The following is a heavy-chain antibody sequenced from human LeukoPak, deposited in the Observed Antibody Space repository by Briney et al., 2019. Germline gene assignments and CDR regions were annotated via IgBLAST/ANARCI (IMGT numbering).Heavy chain of an antibody. Sequence: GGSLRLSCAASGFTFSSYSMNWVRQAPGKGLEWVSYISSSSSTIYYADSVKGRFTISRDNAKNSLYLQMNSLRAEDTAVYYCARKSGEAFDIWGQGTMVTVSS. CDR2: ISSSSSTI. CDR1: GFTFSSYS. CDR3: ARKSGEAFDI. V-gene: IGHV3-48*04. J-gene: IGHJ3*02.